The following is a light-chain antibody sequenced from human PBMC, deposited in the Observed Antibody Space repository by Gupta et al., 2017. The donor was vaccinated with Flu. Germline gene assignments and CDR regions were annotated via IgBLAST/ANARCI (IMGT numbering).Light chain of an antibody. CDR3: DAGDNDRSVVL. Sequence: VTISTCGDTCNSGMNNVAWYQQLPGTPPRLLICEIRMPPSGIPDRFSGSRSGTSATLNITGPQTEDEADYYCDAGDNDRSVVLFGGGTKVTVL. V-gene: IGLV1-51*01. CDR2: EIR. CDR1: TCNSGMNN. J-gene: IGLJ3*02.